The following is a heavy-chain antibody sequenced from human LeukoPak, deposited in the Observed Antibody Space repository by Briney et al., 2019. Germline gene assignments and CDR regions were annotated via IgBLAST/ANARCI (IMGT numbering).Heavy chain of an antibody. V-gene: IGHV3-74*01. D-gene: IGHD6-19*01. CDR2: INSDGSDT. CDR3: ARVTLSGWYTALDY. J-gene: IGHJ4*02. Sequence: PGGSLRLSCAASGFTFSSYWMHWVRQVPGEGLVWVSRINSDGSDTSYADSVKGRFTISRDNAKNTLYLLMNNLRAEDTALYYCARVTLSGWYTALDYWGQGTLVSVSS. CDR1: GFTFSSYW.